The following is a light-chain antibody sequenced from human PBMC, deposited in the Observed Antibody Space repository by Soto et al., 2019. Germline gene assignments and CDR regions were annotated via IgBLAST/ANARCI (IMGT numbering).Light chain of an antibody. Sequence: QAVVTQPPSVSGAPGQRVTISCTWSSSNIGAGYDVHWYQQLPGTAPKLLIYSNSNRPSGVPDRFSGSKSGASASLAVTGLQAEDEADYYCQSYDSSLSVVFGGGTKLTVL. CDR2: SNS. CDR1: SSNIGAGYD. CDR3: QSYDSSLSVV. V-gene: IGLV1-40*03. J-gene: IGLJ2*01.